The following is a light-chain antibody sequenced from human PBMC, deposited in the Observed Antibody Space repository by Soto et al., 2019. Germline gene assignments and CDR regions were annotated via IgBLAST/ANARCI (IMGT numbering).Light chain of an antibody. CDR2: DAS. V-gene: IGKV1-17*03. Sequence: DIQMTQSPSAMSASVGDRVTITCRASQDINNYLVWFQHKPGKVPKRLIYDASSLQSGVPSRFSGSGSGTEFTLTISSLQPEDFATYYCLQHNSYPPTFGGGTKVEIK. J-gene: IGKJ4*01. CDR3: LQHNSYPPT. CDR1: QDINNY.